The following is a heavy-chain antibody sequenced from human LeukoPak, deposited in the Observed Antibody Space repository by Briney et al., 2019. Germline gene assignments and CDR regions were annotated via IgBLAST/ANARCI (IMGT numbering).Heavy chain of an antibody. Sequence: AAVKVSCKASGYTFTGYYMHWVRQAPGQGLEWMGRINPNSGGTNYAQKFQGRVTMTRDTSISTAYMELSRLRSDDTAVYYCAREGQDYYDSSGYIGYWGQATLVTVSS. J-gene: IGHJ4*02. D-gene: IGHD3-22*01. CDR3: AREGQDYYDSSGYIGY. V-gene: IGHV1-2*06. CDR2: INPNSGGT. CDR1: GYTFTGYY.